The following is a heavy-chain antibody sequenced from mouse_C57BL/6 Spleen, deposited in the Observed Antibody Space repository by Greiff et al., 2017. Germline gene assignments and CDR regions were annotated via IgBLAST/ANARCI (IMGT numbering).Heavy chain of an antibody. Sequence: QVQLQQPGAELVKPGASVKLSCKASGYTFTSYWMHWVKQRPGQGLEWIGMIHPNSGSTNYNEKFKSKATLTVDKSSSTAYMQLSSLTSEDSAVYYCARVNYYGSSYEFAYWGQGTLVTVSA. CDR3: ARVNYYGSSYEFAY. CDR2: IHPNSGST. D-gene: IGHD1-1*01. CDR1: GYTFTSYW. J-gene: IGHJ3*01. V-gene: IGHV1-64*01.